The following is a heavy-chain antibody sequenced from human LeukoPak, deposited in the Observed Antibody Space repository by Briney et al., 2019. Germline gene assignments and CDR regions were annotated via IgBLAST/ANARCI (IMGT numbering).Heavy chain of an antibody. CDR3: AREGLDGTTGTTEIYYYGLDV. D-gene: IGHD1-7*01. CDR1: GGTFSSYG. J-gene: IGHJ6*01. CDR2: IIPFLGIA. Sequence: ASVKVSCKASGGTFSSYGISWVRQAPGQGLGWMGRIIPFLGIAHCAQKFQGRVTITADRSTSTANMELSSLRSEDTAVYYCAREGLDGTTGTTEIYYYGLDVWGQGTTVTVSS. V-gene: IGHV1-69*04.